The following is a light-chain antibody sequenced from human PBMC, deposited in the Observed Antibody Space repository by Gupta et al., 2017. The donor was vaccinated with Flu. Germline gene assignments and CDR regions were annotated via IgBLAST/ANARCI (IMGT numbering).Light chain of an antibody. J-gene: IGKJ1*01. Sequence: GERATLSCRASQSVSSNLAVYQHRPGQAPRLLLYGASTRATGIPARFSASGSGTEFTLTINSLQSEDSAVYYCQQYHNWPRTFGQGTKVEIK. CDR2: GAS. CDR3: QQYHNWPRT. CDR1: QSVSSN. V-gene: IGKV3-15*01.